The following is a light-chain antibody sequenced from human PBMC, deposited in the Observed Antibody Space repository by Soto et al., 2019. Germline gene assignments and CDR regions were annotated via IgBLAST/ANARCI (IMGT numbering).Light chain of an antibody. J-gene: IGKJ1*01. CDR3: QQSYSTPWT. CDR2: AAS. CDR1: HNARGY. Sequence: DIQMTQSPSSLXASVRDRVTITCRASHNARGYLNWYQQKPGKAPKLLIYAASNLQSGIPSRFSGSGSETDFTLTISSLQPEDFATYYCQQSYSTPWTFGQGTKVDIK. V-gene: IGKV1-39*01.